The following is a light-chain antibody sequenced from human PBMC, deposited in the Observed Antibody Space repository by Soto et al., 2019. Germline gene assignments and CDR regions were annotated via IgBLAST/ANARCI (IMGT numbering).Light chain of an antibody. Sequence: ETVLTQSPATLSVSPGERATFSCKASQSVTTNLAWYQQKPGQVPRLLIYGAFTRATGIPARFSGSGSGTEFILSISSLQSEDFAIYHCQQYHSWPHTFGQGTKLEIK. CDR2: GAF. V-gene: IGKV3-15*01. CDR3: QQYHSWPHT. J-gene: IGKJ2*01. CDR1: QSVTTN.